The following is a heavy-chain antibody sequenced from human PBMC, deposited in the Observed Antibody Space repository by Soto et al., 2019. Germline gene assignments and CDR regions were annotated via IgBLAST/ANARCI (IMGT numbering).Heavy chain of an antibody. D-gene: IGHD6-13*01. CDR2: INAGNGNT. Sequence: ASVKVSCKASGYTFTSYAMHWVRQAPGQRLEWMGWINAGNGNTKYSQKFQGRVTITRDTSASTAYMELSSLRSEDTAVYYCARDMSLRAAAGTEPYYYYGMDVWGQGTTVTVSS. V-gene: IGHV1-3*01. CDR1: GYTFTSYA. CDR3: ARDMSLRAAAGTEPYYYYGMDV. J-gene: IGHJ6*02.